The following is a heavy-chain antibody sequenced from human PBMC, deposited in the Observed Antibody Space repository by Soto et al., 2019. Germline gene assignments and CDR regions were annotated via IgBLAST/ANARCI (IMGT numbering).Heavy chain of an antibody. CDR3: AKFSTRDTD. D-gene: IGHD5-18*01. V-gene: IGHV3-23*01. CDR2: ISGSDGSVSDGDT. J-gene: IGHJ4*02. Sequence: EVLLLESGGGLVQPGGSLRLSWAASGFTFSAYAMNWVRQAPGKGLKWVSSISGSDGSVSDGDTYYADSVRGRFTISRNHAKNTSFLQMSSMRAVEAAVSYCAKFSTRDTDWGQGTLVTASS. CDR1: GFTFSAYA.